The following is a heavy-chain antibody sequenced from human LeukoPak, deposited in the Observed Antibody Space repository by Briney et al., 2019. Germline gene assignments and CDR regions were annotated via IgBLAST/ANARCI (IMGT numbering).Heavy chain of an antibody. Sequence: GGSLRLSCAASGFTFSNAWMSWVRQAPGKGLEWVGRIKNETEAGITDYAAPVKGRFTISRDESKNTLYLHMNSLKTEDTAVYYCNIGGGWSPPDYWGQGTLVIVSS. CDR2: IKNETEAGIT. J-gene: IGHJ4*02. D-gene: IGHD6-19*01. V-gene: IGHV3-15*05. CDR1: GFTFSNAW. CDR3: NIGGGWSPPDY.